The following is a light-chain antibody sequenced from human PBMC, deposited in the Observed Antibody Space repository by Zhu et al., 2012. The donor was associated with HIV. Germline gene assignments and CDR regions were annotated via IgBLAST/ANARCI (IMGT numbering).Light chain of an antibody. CDR3: QQYSDWPLT. V-gene: IGKV3-15*01. Sequence: EIVMTQSPATLSVSPGETATLSCRASHSVSSTLAWYQQKPGQAPRLLTYGAFTRATGIPARFSGRGSGTEFTLTISSLQSEDFAVYYCQQYSDWPLTFGGGTKVGIK. J-gene: IGKJ4*01. CDR2: GAF. CDR1: HSVSST.